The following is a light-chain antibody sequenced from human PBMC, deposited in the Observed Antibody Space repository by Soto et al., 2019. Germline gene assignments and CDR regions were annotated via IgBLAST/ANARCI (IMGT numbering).Light chain of an antibody. CDR2: GAS. Sequence: EVLFTQSPASLSVSQGERATLACRASQSVGKQVGWYQQKPGQAPRLLIYGASTRATGIPARFSGSGSGTEFTLTISCLQSDDFAPYDCQQYNNWPQTFGQGTKVDIK. CDR1: QSVGKQ. CDR3: QQYNNWPQT. V-gene: IGKV3-15*01. J-gene: IGKJ1*01.